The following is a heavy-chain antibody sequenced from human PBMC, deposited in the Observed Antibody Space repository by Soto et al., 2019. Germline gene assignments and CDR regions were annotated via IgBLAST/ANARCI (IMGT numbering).Heavy chain of an antibody. CDR2: IYWDDDK. Sequence: SGPTLVNPRQTLTLTCTFSGFSLTTSGVGVGWIRQPPGKALECLALIYWDDDKRYSPSLQSRLTITKDSSKNHVVLTMTNMDPVDTATYYCAHRTVTTGGDYFDYWGQGTLVTVS. J-gene: IGHJ4*02. D-gene: IGHD4-17*01. CDR1: GFSLTTSGVG. CDR3: AHRTVTTGGDYFDY. V-gene: IGHV2-5*02.